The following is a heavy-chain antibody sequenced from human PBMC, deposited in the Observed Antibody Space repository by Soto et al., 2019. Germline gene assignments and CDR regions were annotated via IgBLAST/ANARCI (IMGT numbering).Heavy chain of an antibody. CDR2: ISYDGSNK. CDR3: AKALGPRYYYDSSGYYSD. J-gene: IGHJ4*02. V-gene: IGHV3-30*18. Sequence: GGSLRLSCAASGFTFSSYGMHWVRQAPGKGLEWVAVISYDGSNKYYADSVKGRFTISRDNSKNTLYLQMNSLRAEDTAVYYCAKALGPRYYYDSSGYYSDWGQGTLVTVSS. D-gene: IGHD3-22*01. CDR1: GFTFSSYG.